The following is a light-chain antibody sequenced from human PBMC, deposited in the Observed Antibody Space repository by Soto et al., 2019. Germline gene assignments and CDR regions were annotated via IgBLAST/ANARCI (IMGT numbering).Light chain of an antibody. CDR1: QTVNTW. Sequence: DIQLTQSPSILSASVGDRGTITCRASQTVNTWLAWYQQKLGKAPQLLIHDVSTLESGVPSRFSGSGSGTEFTLTISSLQADDFGTYYCQQYNHYYSFGQGTKLEIK. V-gene: IGKV1-5*01. CDR3: QQYNHYYS. CDR2: DVS. J-gene: IGKJ2*03.